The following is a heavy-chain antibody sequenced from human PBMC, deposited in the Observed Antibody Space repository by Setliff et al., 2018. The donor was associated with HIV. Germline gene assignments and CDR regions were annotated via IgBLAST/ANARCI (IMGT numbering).Heavy chain of an antibody. J-gene: IGHJ4*02. CDR3: ARGPPFAY. Sequence: LSLTCAVSGDSVSGYYWSWIRQSAGRGLEWIGRVHSSATSNYNPSLKGRVAMSVDTAKNQFSLKLTSVTADDTAIYYCARGPPFAYWGQGLLVTVSS. V-gene: IGHV4-59*10. CDR1: GDSVSGYY. CDR2: VHSSATS.